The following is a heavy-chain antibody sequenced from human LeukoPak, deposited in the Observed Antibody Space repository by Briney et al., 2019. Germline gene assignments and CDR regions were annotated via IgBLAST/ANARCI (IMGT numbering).Heavy chain of an antibody. J-gene: IGHJ4*02. D-gene: IGHD5-18*01. CDR1: GFTFSSYS. Sequence: GGSLRLSCAASGFTFSSYSMNWVRQAPGKGLEWVSYISSSSSYIYYADSVKGRFTISRDNAKNSLYLQMNSLRAEDTAVYYCASQRGYSDARYFDYWGQGTLVTVSS. CDR3: ASQRGYSDARYFDY. CDR2: ISSSSSYI. V-gene: IGHV3-21*01.